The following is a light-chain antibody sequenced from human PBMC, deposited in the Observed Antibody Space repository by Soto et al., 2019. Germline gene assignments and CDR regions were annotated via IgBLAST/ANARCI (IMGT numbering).Light chain of an antibody. CDR1: SNDIGGYNY. Sequence: QSALTQPASVSGSPGQSITFSCTGTSNDIGGYNYVSWYQQHPGKAPKLMIFDVSNRPSGVSYRFSGSKSGNMASLTISGLQAEDEADYYCSSYTSSSTLLFGGGTKVTVL. J-gene: IGLJ2*01. CDR2: DVS. V-gene: IGLV2-14*01. CDR3: SSYTSSSTLL.